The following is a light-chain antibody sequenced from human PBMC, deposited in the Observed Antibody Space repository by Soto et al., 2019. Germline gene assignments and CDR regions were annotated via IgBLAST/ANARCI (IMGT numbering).Light chain of an antibody. CDR3: CSFAGSPTYV. CDR1: SSDVGTYKL. J-gene: IGLJ1*01. V-gene: IGLV2-23*01. Sequence: QSALTQPASMSGSPGQSVTISCTGTSSDVGTYKLVSWYQQHPGRAPKLMIYDNFQRPSGVSNRFSGSKSGNTASLTISGLQAEDEADYYCCSFAGSPTYVFGTGTKVTVL. CDR2: DNF.